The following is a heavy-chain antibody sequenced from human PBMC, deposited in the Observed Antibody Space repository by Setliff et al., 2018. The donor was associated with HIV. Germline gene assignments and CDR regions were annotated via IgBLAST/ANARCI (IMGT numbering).Heavy chain of an antibody. V-gene: IGHV1-69*13. Sequence: SVKVSCKASGGSFSSFTISWVRQAPGQGLEWMGGIIPALGTANYAQKFQGRVTMTADESTSTVYMELSSLRSEDTAIYYCAKDAGYSGTAWGTWGQGTLVTVSS. J-gene: IGHJ5*02. CDR3: AKDAGYSGTAWGT. D-gene: IGHD5-12*01. CDR1: GGSFSSFT. CDR2: IIPALGTA.